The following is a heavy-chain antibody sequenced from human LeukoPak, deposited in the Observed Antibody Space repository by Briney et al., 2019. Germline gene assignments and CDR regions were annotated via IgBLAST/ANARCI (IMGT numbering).Heavy chain of an antibody. D-gene: IGHD5-24*01. J-gene: IGHJ4*02. CDR3: AKSGEMATTVYYFDY. V-gene: IGHV3-23*01. CDR1: GFTFSSYA. Sequence: GGSLRLSCAASGFTFSSYAMSWVRQAPGKGLEWVSAISGSSGSTYYADSVKGRFTISRDNSKNTLYLQMNSLRAEDTAVYYCAKSGEMATTVYYFDYWGQGTLVTVSS. CDR2: ISGSSGST.